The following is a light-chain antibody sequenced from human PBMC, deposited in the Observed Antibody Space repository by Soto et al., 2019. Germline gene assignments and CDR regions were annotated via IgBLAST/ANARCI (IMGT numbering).Light chain of an antibody. CDR2: GSS. CDR3: QLYGSSPFS. V-gene: IGKV3-20*01. J-gene: IGKJ3*01. Sequence: ELVLTKNKGNLSLSPGERATLSCWASQSISSNYSAWYQQKPGHPPRLLISGSSIRATGIPQRFSGSASGTNFTLTIFCLEPEDFTVFYCQLYGSSPFSFGAGTIVDI. CDR1: QSISSNY.